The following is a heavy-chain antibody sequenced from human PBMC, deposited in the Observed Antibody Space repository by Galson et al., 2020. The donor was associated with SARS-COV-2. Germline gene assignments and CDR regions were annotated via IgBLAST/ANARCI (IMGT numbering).Heavy chain of an antibody. CDR2: IYYSGST. CDR1: GGSISSYY. CDR3: ARVAAFYYYYGMDV. J-gene: IGHJ6*02. V-gene: IGHV4-59*13. Sequence: SETLSLTCTVSGGSISSYYWSWIRQPPGKGLEWIGYIYYSGSTNYNPSLKSRVTISVDTSKNQFSLKLSSVTAADTAVYYCARVAAFYYYYGMDVWGQGTTVTVSS. D-gene: IGHD6-6*01.